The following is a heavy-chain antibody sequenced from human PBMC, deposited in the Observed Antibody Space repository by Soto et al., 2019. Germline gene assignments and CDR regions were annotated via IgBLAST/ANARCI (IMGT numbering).Heavy chain of an antibody. CDR2: IYDSGST. V-gene: IGHV4-59*08. J-gene: IGHJ4*02. CDR1: GGSISSYY. CDR3: ARLKIVYGPVDN. D-gene: IGHD2-8*01. Sequence: QVQLQESGPGLVKPSETLSLTCTVSGGSISSYYWSWIRQPPGKGLEWIGYIYDSGSTNYNPSLKSRVTISVDTSKNQFSLKLSSVTAADTAVYYCARLKIVYGPVDNWGQGTLVTVSS.